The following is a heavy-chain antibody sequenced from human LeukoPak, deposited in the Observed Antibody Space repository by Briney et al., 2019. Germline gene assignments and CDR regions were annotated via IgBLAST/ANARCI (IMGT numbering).Heavy chain of an antibody. CDR2: ISYDGSNK. CDR3: ARDRGGFVPGLPDYYYGMDV. D-gene: IGHD3-16*01. V-gene: IGHV3-30*04. J-gene: IGHJ6*04. Sequence: GGSLRLSCAASGFTFSSYAMHWVRQAPGKGLEWVAVISYDGSNKYYADSVKGRFTISRDNSKNTLYLQMNSLRAEDTAVYYCARDRGGFVPGLPDYYYGMDVWGKGTTVTVSS. CDR1: GFTFSSYA.